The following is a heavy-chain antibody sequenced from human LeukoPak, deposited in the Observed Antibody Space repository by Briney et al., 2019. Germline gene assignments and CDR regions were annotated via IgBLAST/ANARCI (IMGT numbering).Heavy chain of an antibody. CDR1: GFTFSSYW. CDR3: ARDQYGSGSYLFYY. CDR2: IKQDGSEK. Sequence: GGSLRLSCAASGFTFSSYWMSWVRQAPGKGLEWVANIKQDGSEKYYVDSVKGRFTISRDNAKNSLYLQMNSLRAEDTAVYYCARDQYGSGSYLFYYWGQGTLVTVPS. V-gene: IGHV3-7*01. J-gene: IGHJ4*02. D-gene: IGHD3-10*01.